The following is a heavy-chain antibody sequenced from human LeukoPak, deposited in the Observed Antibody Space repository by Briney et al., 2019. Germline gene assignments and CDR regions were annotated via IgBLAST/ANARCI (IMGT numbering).Heavy chain of an antibody. V-gene: IGHV3-20*04. Sequence: GGSLRLSCAASGFTVSSNYMSWVRQAPGKGLEWVSGINWNGGSTGYADSVKGRFTISRDNAKNSLYLQMNSLRAEDTALYYCARLYYYGSGSYYNAPNYYYYYMDVWGKGTTVTVSS. J-gene: IGHJ6*03. CDR2: INWNGGST. D-gene: IGHD3-10*01. CDR3: ARLYYYGSGSYYNAPNYYYYYMDV. CDR1: GFTVSSNY.